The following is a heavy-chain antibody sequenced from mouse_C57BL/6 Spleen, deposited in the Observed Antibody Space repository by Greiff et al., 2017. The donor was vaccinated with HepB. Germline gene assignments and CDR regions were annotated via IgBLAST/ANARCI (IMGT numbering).Heavy chain of an antibody. CDR2: IDPENGDT. D-gene: IGHD2-4*01. J-gene: IGHJ2*01. CDR3: TLYEYSHFDY. CDR1: GFNIKDDY. V-gene: IGHV14-4*01. Sequence: EVQLQQSGAELVRPGASVKLSCTASGFNIKDDYMHWVKQRPEQGLEWIGWIDPENGDTEYAAKFHGKATITADTSSNTAYLQLSRLTSEDTAVYYGTLYEYSHFDYWGQGTTLTVSS.